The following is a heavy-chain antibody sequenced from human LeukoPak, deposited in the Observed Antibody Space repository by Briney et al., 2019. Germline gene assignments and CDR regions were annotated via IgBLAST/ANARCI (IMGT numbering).Heavy chain of an antibody. J-gene: IGHJ4*02. D-gene: IGHD6-6*01. CDR3: ARDSLAVRHFDY. CDR2: IYYSGTT. CDR1: AGSVNIGSYY. V-gene: IGHV4-39*07. Sequence: PSETLSLTCTVSAGSVNIGSYYWGWIRQPPGKGLEWIGSIYYSGTTYYNPSLRSRVTISLDTSKNQFSLKVSSVIAADTAVYYCARDSLAVRHFDYWGQGFLVTVSS.